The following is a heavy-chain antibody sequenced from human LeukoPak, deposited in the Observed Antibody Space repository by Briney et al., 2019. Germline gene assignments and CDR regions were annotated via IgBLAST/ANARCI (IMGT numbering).Heavy chain of an antibody. CDR3: ARSRYFDWLLSYYYGMDV. D-gene: IGHD3-9*01. V-gene: IGHV4-34*01. J-gene: IGHJ6*02. CDR2: INHSGST. CDR1: GGSFSGYY. Sequence: SETLSLTCAVYGGSFSGYYWSWIRQPPGKGREWIGEINHSGSTNYNPSLKSRVTISVDTSKNQFSLKLSSVTAADTAVYYCARSRYFDWLLSYYYGMDVWGQGTTVTVSS.